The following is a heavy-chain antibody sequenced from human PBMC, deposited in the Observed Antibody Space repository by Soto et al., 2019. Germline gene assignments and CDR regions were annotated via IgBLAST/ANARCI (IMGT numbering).Heavy chain of an antibody. J-gene: IGHJ4*02. CDR1: GYTFTSYG. V-gene: IGHV1-18*01. CDR3: ARRWEGPFWSGYYSTPPFDY. CDR2: ISAYNGNT. D-gene: IGHD3-3*01. Sequence: QVQLVQSGAEVKKPGASVKVSCKASGYTFTSYGISWVRQAPGQGLEWMGWISAYNGNTNYAQKLQGRVTMTTDTSTSIAYMELRSMRSDDTAVYYGARRWEGPFWSGYYSTPPFDYWGQGTLVTVSS.